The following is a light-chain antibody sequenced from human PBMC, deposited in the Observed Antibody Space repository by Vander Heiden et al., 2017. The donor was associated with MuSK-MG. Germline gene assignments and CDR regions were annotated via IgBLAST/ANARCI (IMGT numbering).Light chain of an antibody. Sequence: DIQVTQSPSTLSASVGDTVSITCRASETIRSWLPSYQQYPWKTPKILIYKASSLERWAPSSFTATGSATEFTLTIISMQAADFATYFCHQDNTYGFTFGAGTKVEI. V-gene: IGKV1-5*03. CDR3: HQDNTYGFT. CDR2: KAS. J-gene: IGKJ4*01. CDR1: ETIRSW.